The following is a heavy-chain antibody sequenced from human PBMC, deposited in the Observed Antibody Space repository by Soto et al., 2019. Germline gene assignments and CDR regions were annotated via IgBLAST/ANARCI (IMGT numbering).Heavy chain of an antibody. D-gene: IGHD5-12*01. Sequence: QVQLVQSGAEVKKPGSSVKVSCKASGGTFSNYSINWVRQAPGQGLQWMGGIIPIFGTPDYAQTFQGRVTITADESTATAYMALSSLRSEDTAVYYCARAMVVADPSDGYSYCGLDVWGQGTKVTVSS. V-gene: IGHV1-69*01. CDR3: ARAMVVADPSDGYSYCGLDV. CDR1: GGTFSNYS. CDR2: IIPIFGTP. J-gene: IGHJ6*02.